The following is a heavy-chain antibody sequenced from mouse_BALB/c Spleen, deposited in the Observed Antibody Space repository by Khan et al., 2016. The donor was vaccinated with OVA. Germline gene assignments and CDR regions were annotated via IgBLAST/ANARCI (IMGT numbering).Heavy chain of an antibody. Sequence: VQLKESGPGLVKPSQSLSLTCTVTGYSITSDYAWNWIRQFPGNKLEWMGYISYSGSTSYNPSLKSRISITRDTSKNQFFLQLNSVTTEDTATYYCATMITPWFAYWGQGTLVTVSA. CDR2: ISYSGST. CDR1: GYSITSDYA. J-gene: IGHJ3*01. V-gene: IGHV3-2*02. D-gene: IGHD2-4*01. CDR3: ATMITPWFAY.